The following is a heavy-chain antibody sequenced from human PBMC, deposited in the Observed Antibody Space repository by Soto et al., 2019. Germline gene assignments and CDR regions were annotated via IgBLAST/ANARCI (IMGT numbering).Heavy chain of an antibody. D-gene: IGHD1-26*01. Sequence: ASVKVSCKASGYTFTAQYLHWVRKAPGEGLEWMGWINPTTGATRYAQKFQGRVTMTRDTSMSTAYLEVRSLSAEDTAVYHCAKNQGVELVPLATVDWFDPWGQGSVVTVSS. CDR3: AKNQGVELVPLATVDWFDP. CDR1: GYTFTAQY. V-gene: IGHV1-2*02. CDR2: INPTTGAT. J-gene: IGHJ5*02.